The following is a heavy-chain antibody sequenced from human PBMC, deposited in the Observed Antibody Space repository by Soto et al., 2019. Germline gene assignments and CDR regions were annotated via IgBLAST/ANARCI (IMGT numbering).Heavy chain of an antibody. J-gene: IGHJ6*03. CDR3: ARGAINYYSEDV. CDR1: GFTFSDYW. V-gene: IGHV3-74*01. CDR2: IKRDGSTT. Sequence: ELQLVESGGGLVQPGGSLRLSCAASGFTFSDYWMHWVRQAPGKGLEWVSRIKRDGSTTNYAESVKGRFTISRDNAKNTLYLEMNSLRVEDTADYYCARGAINYYSEDVWGKGTTVTVSS.